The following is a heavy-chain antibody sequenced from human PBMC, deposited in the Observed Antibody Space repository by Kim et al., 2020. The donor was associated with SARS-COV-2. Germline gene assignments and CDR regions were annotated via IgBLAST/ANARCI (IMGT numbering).Heavy chain of an antibody. CDR3: ARAIGETPYYFYHALDV. D-gene: IGHD3-10*01. J-gene: IGHJ6*02. CDR1: GGTFSDFA. V-gene: IGHV1-69*04. Sequence: SVKVSCKASGGTFSDFAITWVRQAPGQGLEWLGRSIPILGSTNYAQRFQGRATITADRSTNTVDMELCSLTTGDTAVYYCARAIGETPYYFYHALDVSG. CDR2: SIPILGST.